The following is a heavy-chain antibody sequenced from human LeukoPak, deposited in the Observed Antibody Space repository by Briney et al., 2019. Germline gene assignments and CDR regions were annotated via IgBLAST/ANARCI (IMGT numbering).Heavy chain of an antibody. J-gene: IGHJ4*02. CDR1: GYTFTSYY. V-gene: IGHV1-46*01. D-gene: IGHD2-2*01. CDR2: INPSGGST. CDR3: ARDLSYCSSTSCFYDY. Sequence: GASVKVSCKASGYTFTSYYMHWVRQAPGQGLEWMGIINPSGGSTNYAQKFQGRVTMSRDTSTSTVYMELSSLRSEDTVVYYCARDLSYCSSTSCFYDYWGQGTLVTVSS.